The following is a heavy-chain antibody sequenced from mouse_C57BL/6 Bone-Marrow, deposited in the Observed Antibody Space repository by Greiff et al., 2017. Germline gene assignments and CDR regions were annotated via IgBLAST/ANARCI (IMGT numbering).Heavy chain of an antibody. CDR1: GYTFTSYW. CDR2: IYPGSGST. J-gene: IGHJ1*03. CDR3: AREGYGSSYWYFDV. V-gene: IGHV1-55*01. Sequence: QVQLKESGAELVKPGASVKMSCKASGYTFTSYWITWVKQRPGQGLEWIGDIYPGSGSTTYNEKFKSKATLTVDTSSSTAYMQLSSLTSEDSAVYYCAREGYGSSYWYFDVWGTGTTVTVSS. D-gene: IGHD1-1*01.